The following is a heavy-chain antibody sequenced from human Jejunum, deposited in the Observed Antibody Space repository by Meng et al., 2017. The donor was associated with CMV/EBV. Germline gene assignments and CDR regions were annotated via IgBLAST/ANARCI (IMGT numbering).Heavy chain of an antibody. Sequence: GFTFTTYWMAWVRQAPGKGLEWVANINQDEGEKYYVDSVYGRFTVSRDNAKNSLYLEMSSLRAEDTAVYYCARISKYRYGVYGMDVWGQGTTVTVSS. CDR2: INQDEGEK. V-gene: IGHV3-7*01. J-gene: IGHJ6*02. CDR3: ARISKYRYGVYGMDV. CDR1: GFTFTTYW. D-gene: IGHD5-18*01.